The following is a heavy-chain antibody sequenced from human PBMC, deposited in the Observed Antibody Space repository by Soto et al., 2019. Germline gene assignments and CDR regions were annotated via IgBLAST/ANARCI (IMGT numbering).Heavy chain of an antibody. D-gene: IGHD4-17*01. V-gene: IGHV1-69*02. Sequence: QVQLVQSGAEVKKPGSSVKVSCKASGGTFSSYTISWVRQAPGQGLEWMGRIIPILGLANYAQKVQGRVTITADKSTSTASMELGSVRSEDTAVYCCERRRADPYGGLDYWGQGTLVTVSS. J-gene: IGHJ4*02. CDR2: IIPILGLA. CDR1: GGTFSSYT. CDR3: ERRRADPYGGLDY.